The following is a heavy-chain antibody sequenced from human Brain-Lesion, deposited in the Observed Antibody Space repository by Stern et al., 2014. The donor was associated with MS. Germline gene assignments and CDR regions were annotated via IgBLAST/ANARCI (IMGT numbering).Heavy chain of an antibody. J-gene: IGHJ4*02. D-gene: IGHD1-26*01. CDR1: GGSISSSTYY. CDR3: ARHDSVPRPSQLYSARDRGPGYFDY. CDR2: IYYSGFT. Sequence: VQLLESGPGLVKPSEPLSLTCTVSGGSISSSTYYWAWIRQPPGKGLEWIGNIYYSGFTYYNPSLKSRVTISVDMSKNQFSLKLSSVTAADTAIYYCARHDSVPRPSQLYSARDRGPGYFDYWGQGTLVTVSS. V-gene: IGHV4-39*01.